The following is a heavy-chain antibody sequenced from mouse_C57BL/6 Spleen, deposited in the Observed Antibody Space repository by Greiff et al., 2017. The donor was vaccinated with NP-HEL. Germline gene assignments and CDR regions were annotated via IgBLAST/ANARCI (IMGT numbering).Heavy chain of an antibody. Sequence: EVKLVESGGGLVKPGGSLKLSCAASGFTFSSYAMSWVRQTPEKRLEWVATISDGGSYTYYPDNVKGRFTISRDNAKNNLYLQMSHLKSEDTAMYYCARERGTDYYGPGAMDYWGQGTSVTVSS. CDR2: ISDGGSYT. V-gene: IGHV5-4*01. D-gene: IGHD1-1*01. J-gene: IGHJ4*01. CDR3: ARERGTDYYGPGAMDY. CDR1: GFTFSSYA.